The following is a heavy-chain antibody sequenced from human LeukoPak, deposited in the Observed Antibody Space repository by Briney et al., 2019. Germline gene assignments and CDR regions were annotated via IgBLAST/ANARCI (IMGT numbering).Heavy chain of an antibody. J-gene: IGHJ5*02. CDR3: AREGPQGRTPNWFDP. CDR2: IYTTGST. V-gene: IGHV4-4*07. D-gene: IGHD2-15*01. CDR1: GGSISSYY. Sequence: PSETLSLTCTVSGGSISSYYWSWIRQPAGKGLEWIGRIYTTGSTNYNPSLKSRVTMSVDTSKNQFSLKLNSVTAADTAVYYCAREGPQGRTPNWFDPWGQGTLVTVSS.